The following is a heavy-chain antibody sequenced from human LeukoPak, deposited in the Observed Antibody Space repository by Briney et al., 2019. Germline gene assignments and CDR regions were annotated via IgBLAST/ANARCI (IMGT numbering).Heavy chain of an antibody. Sequence: NPSETLSLTCTVSGDPISDYCWTWIRQPAGKGLEWIGRIYGNGSTNYNPSLKSRVAMSIDTSKMQFSLKLRSVTAADTAVYYCASYRRRGFDYWGQGTLVTVSS. CDR2: IYGNGST. CDR1: GDPISDYC. CDR3: ASYRRRGFDY. V-gene: IGHV4-4*07. J-gene: IGHJ4*02.